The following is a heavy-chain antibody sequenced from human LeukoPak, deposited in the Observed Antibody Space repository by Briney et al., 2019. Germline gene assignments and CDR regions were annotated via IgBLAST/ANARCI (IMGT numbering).Heavy chain of an antibody. J-gene: IGHJ3*02. V-gene: IGHV1-3*01. CDR3: AQTYCSSTRCYPGAFDI. CDR2: MNAGNGNT. D-gene: IGHD2-2*01. CDR1: GYTCTSYA. Sequence: GASVKVSCKASGYTCTSYAMHWVRQPPGQRLEWKGWMNAGNGNTKYSQKFQDRVTITRDTSARTAYMELSSLRSEDTAVYYCAQTYCSSTRCYPGAFDIWGQGTMVTVSS.